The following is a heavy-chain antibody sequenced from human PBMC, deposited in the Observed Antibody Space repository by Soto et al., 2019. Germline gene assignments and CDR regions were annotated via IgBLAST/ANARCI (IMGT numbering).Heavy chain of an antibody. CDR3: ARDPALDYGMDV. V-gene: IGHV3-53*01. CDR1: GFTVSSNY. Sequence: LRLSCAASGFTVSSNYMSWVRQAPGKGLEWVSVIYSGGSTYYADSVKGRFTISRDNSKNTLYLQMNSLRAEDTAVYYCARDPALDYGMDVWGQGTTVTVSS. J-gene: IGHJ6*02. CDR2: IYSGGST.